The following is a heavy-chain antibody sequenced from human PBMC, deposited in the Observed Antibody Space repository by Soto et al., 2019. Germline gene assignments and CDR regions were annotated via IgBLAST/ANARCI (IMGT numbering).Heavy chain of an antibody. CDR3: ARGRFRRTWFDP. J-gene: IGHJ5*02. V-gene: IGHV1-8*02. CDR1: GYTFTSYG. D-gene: IGHD3-16*01. Sequence: ASVKVSCKASGYTFTSYGISWVRQAAGQGLEWMGWMNPYSGNTGYAQKFQGRVIMTIDTSITTAYMELTSLTFEDTAVYYCARGRFRRTWFDPWGQGTLVTVSS. CDR2: MNPYSGNT.